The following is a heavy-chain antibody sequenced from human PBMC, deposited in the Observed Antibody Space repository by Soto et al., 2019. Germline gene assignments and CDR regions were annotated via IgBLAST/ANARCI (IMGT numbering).Heavy chain of an antibody. CDR2: ISSSSSTI. D-gene: IGHD2-2*01. Sequence: GGSLRLSCAASGFTFSSYSMNWVRQAPGKGLEWVSYISSSSSTIYYQDSVKGRFTISRDNAKNSLYLQMNSLRAEDTAVYYCARPPGVVPAASPSFEYYYYYYMDVWGKGTTVTVSS. CDR3: ARPPGVVPAASPSFEYYYYYYMDV. V-gene: IGHV3-48*01. CDR1: GFTFSSYS. J-gene: IGHJ6*03.